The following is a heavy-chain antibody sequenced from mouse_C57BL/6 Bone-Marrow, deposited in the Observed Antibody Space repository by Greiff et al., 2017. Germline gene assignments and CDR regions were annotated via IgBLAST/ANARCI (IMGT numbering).Heavy chain of an antibody. CDR1: GFPITSGYY. V-gene: IGHV12-3*01. J-gene: IGHJ3*01. Sequence: VQLQESGPGLVKPSQSLFLTCSITGFPITSGYYWIWIRQSPGKPLEWMGYITHSGETFYNPSLQSPISITRETSKNQFFLQLNSVTTEDTAMYYCAGDRGDTAGFAYWGQGTLVTVSA. CDR3: AGDRGDTAGFAY. CDR2: ITHSGET.